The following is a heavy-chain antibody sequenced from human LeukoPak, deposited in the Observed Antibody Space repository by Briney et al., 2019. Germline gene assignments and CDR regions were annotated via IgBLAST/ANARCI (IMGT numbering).Heavy chain of an antibody. D-gene: IGHD5-18*01. CDR3: AKDIGLWLRGYFDY. V-gene: IGHV3-9*01. Sequence: GRSLRLSCAASGFTFDDYAMHWVRQAPGKGLEWVSGISWNSGSIGYADSVKGRFTISRDNAKNSLYLQMNSLRAEDTVLYYCAKDIGLWLRGYFDYWGQGTLVTVSS. J-gene: IGHJ4*02. CDR2: ISWNSGSI. CDR1: GFTFDDYA.